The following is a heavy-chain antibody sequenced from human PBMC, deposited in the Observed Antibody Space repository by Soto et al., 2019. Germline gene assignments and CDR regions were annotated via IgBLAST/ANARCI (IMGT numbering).Heavy chain of an antibody. CDR2: INSDGSST. J-gene: IGHJ4*02. CDR3: ANGGIVATIRTGSDFDY. D-gene: IGHD5-12*01. Sequence: GGSLRLSCAASGFTFSSYWMHWVRQAPGKGLVWVSRINSDGSSTSYADSVKGRFTISRDNAKNTLYLQMNSLGAEDTAVYYCANGGIVATIRTGSDFDYWGQGTLVTVSS. V-gene: IGHV3-74*01. CDR1: GFTFSSYW.